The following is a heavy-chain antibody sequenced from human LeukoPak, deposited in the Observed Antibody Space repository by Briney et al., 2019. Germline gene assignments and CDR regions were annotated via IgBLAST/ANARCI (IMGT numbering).Heavy chain of an antibody. CDR2: ISWNSGSI. J-gene: IGHJ4*02. V-gene: IGHV3-9*03. D-gene: IGHD3-22*01. Sequence: GGSLRLSCAASGFTFDDYAIHWVRQAPGKGLEWVSGISWNSGSIGYADSVKGRFTISRDNAKNSLYLQMNSLRAEDMALYYCAKDKRGNYDSSGYYDHWGQGTLVTVSS. CDR3: AKDKRGNYDSSGYYDH. CDR1: GFTFDDYA.